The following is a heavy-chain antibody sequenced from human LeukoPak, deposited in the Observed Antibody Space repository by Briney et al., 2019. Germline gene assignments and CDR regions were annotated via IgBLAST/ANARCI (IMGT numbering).Heavy chain of an antibody. Sequence: SETLSLTCTVSGGSISSYYWSWIRQPPGKGLEGIGYIYYSGSTNYNRSLKSRVTISVDTSKNQCSLQLKSVTAADTAVYYCARGTLYRGWSYYLDFWGQGSQVTVSS. D-gene: IGHD6-19*01. CDR2: IYYSGST. J-gene: IGHJ4*02. CDR3: ARGTLYRGWSYYLDF. V-gene: IGHV4-59*12. CDR1: GGSISSYY.